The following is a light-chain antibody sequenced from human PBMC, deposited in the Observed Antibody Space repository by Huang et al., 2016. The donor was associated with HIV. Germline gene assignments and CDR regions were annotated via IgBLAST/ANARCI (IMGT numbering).Light chain of an antibody. CDR3: MQALQSPRLT. V-gene: IGKV2-28*01. CDR1: QSLLHNNGYIY. CDR2: LRS. Sequence: DIVMTQSPLSLPVTPGEPASISCRSSQSLLHNNGYIYLDWYLPKPGQSPQLLIYLRSNRAAGVPDRFRGSGAGTNFTLMISSLEAEDVGVYYCMQALQSPRLTFGGGTKVEIK. J-gene: IGKJ4*01.